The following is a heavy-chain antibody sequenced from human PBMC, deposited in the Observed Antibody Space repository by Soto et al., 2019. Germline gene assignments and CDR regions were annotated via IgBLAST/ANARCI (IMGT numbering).Heavy chain of an antibody. V-gene: IGHV1-18*01. D-gene: IGHD3-3*01. J-gene: IGHJ5*02. Sequence: ASVKVSCKASGYTLTTYGISWVRQAPGQGPEWMGWISPYNGDTKYAQKFQGRVTMTTDTSTSTVYMEVRSLRSDDTAVYYCARDVNPFDFWSGYLWGQGSLVTVSS. CDR3: ARDVNPFDFWSGYL. CDR1: GYTLTTYG. CDR2: ISPYNGDT.